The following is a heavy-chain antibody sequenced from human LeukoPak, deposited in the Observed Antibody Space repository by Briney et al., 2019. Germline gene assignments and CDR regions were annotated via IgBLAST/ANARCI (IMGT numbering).Heavy chain of an antibody. V-gene: IGHV4-39*02. CDR2: IYYSGST. CDR1: GGSISSSSYY. J-gene: IGHJ4*02. Sequence: SETLSLTCTVSGGSISSSSYYWGWIRQPPGKGLEWIGSIYYSGSTYYNPSLKSRVTISVDTSKNQFSLKLSSVTAADTAVYYCAREGITYYDYVWGSYRPDDSFDYWGQGTLVTVSS. CDR3: AREGITYYDYVWGSYRPDDSFDY. D-gene: IGHD3-16*02.